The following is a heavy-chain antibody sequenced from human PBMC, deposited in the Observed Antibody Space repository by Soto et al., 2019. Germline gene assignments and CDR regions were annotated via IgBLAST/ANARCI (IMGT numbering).Heavy chain of an antibody. CDR2: ISGTGVST. J-gene: IGHJ6*02. CDR1: GFTFSSHA. V-gene: IGHV3-23*01. CDR3: ARNRDGYYYTGMDV. Sequence: PVGSLRLSCAASGFTFSSHAISWVRQAPGKGLEWVSAISGTGVSTFYADSVKGRFTISRDKSENTVSLQMNSLRVEDTAIYYCARNRDGYYYTGMDVWGQGTTVTVS.